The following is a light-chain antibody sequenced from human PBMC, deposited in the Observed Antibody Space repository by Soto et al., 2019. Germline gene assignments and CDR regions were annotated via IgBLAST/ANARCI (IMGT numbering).Light chain of an antibody. V-gene: IGKV1-9*01. J-gene: IGKJ3*01. CDR3: QQLDRYPIFT. CDR1: QDINRY. CDR2: RAS. Sequence: IQLTQSPSFLSASVGDRVIITCRASQDINRYVAWYQQKSGQAPKLLIYRASNLRPGVPSRFSGSGSGTDFTLTISNLQPEDFATYYCQQLDRYPIFTFGPGTKVDIK.